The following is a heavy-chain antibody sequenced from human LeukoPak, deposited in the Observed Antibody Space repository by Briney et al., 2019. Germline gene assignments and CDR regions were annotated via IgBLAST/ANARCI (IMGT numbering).Heavy chain of an antibody. CDR3: ASGNQYYFDY. J-gene: IGHJ4*02. CDR1: GFTFSSYA. V-gene: IGHV3-30*04. Sequence: GGSLTLSCAASGFTFSSYAMHWVRQAPGKGLEWVAVISYDGSNKYYADSVKGRFTISRDNSKNTLYLQMNSLRAEDTAVYYCASGNQYYFDYWGQGTLVTVSS. CDR2: ISYDGSNK. D-gene: IGHD4-23*01.